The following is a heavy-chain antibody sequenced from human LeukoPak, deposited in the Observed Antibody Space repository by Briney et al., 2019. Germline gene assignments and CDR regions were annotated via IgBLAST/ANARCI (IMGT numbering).Heavy chain of an antibody. D-gene: IGHD1-26*01. CDR2: ISSTSGTT. V-gene: IGHV3-48*01. Sequence: GGSLRLSCTASGFSFNTCMYWVRQAPGKGLEWVSYISSTSGTTYYADSVKGRFTVSRDNAKNSLYLQMNSLRAEDTAVYYCAREGTSGPPFGYYFDYWGQGTLVTVSS. CDR1: GFSFNTC. CDR3: AREGTSGPPFGYYFDY. J-gene: IGHJ4*02.